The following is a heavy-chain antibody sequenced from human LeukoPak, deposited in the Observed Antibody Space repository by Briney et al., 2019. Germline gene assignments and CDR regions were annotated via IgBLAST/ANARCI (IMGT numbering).Heavy chain of an antibody. Sequence: SETLSLTCAVYGGSFSGYYWSWIRQPPGKGLEWIGEVNHSGSTNYNPSLKSRVTISVDTPKNQFSLKLSSVTAADTAVYYCARQTNPLRYFDWLQYYYYGMDVWGQGTTVTVSS. D-gene: IGHD3-9*01. CDR1: GGSFSGYY. CDR3: ARQTNPLRYFDWLQYYYYGMDV. V-gene: IGHV4-34*01. J-gene: IGHJ6*02. CDR2: VNHSGST.